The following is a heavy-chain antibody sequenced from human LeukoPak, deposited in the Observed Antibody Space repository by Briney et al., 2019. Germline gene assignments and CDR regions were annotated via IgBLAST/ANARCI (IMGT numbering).Heavy chain of an antibody. CDR2: IIPILGIA. CDR1: GGTFSSYT. J-gene: IGHJ4*02. D-gene: IGHD2-2*02. CDR3: AILTSTGCSSTSCYSFDY. V-gene: IGHV1-69*02. Sequence: SVKVSCKASGGTFSSYTISWVRQAPGQGLEWMGRIIPILGIANYAQKFQGRVTITADKSTSTAYMELSSLRSEDTAVYYCAILTSTGCSSTSCYSFDYWGQGTLVTASS.